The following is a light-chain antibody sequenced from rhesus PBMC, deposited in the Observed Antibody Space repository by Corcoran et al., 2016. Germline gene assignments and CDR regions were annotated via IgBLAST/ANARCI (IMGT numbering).Light chain of an antibody. CDR2: AAS. V-gene: IGKV1-36*02. CDR3: LQGYNTPPS. Sequence: DIQMTQSPSSLSASVGHIVTITCSTSQGISNFISWYQQKPGKPPKRRIYAASGLESGGPSRVSGNGSGKAFTLTICSLQPEDVAAYSCLQGYNTPPSFGQGAKVEIK. J-gene: IGKJ2*01. CDR1: QGISNF.